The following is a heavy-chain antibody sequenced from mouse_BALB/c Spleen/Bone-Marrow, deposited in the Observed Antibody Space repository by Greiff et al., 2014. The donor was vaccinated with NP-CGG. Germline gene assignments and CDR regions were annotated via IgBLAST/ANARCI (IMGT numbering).Heavy chain of an antibody. D-gene: IGHD2-2*01. J-gene: IGHJ2*01. CDR3: ARINGYDY. V-gene: IGHV1S81*02. CDR1: GYTFTSYW. Sequence: QVQLKESGAGLVKPGASVKLSCKASGYTFTSYWMHWVKQRPGQGLEWIGEIDPGTGRTDYNKKFKSRATLTADKSSSTAYMHLSSLTSEDSAVYYCARINGYDYWGQGTTLTVSS. CDR2: IDPGTGRT.